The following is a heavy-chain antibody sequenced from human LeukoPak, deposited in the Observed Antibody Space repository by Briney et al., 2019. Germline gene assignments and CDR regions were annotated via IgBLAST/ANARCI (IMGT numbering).Heavy chain of an antibody. CDR3: TRVIYYYGMDV. CDR1: GFTFGDYA. J-gene: IGHJ6*02. Sequence: GGSLRLSCTASGFTFGDYAMSWFRQAPGKGLEGVGFIRSKAYGGTTEYAASVKGRFTISRADSKSIAYLQINSLNTDDTAVYYCTRVIYYYGMDVWGQGTTVTVSS. V-gene: IGHV3-49*03. CDR2: IRSKAYGGTT.